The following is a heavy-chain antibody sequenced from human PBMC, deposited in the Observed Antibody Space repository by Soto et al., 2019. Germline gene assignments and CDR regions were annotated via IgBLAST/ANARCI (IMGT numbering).Heavy chain of an antibody. J-gene: IGHJ4*02. CDR1: GFTFSSYA. CDR2: ISGSGGST. CDR3: ARRGPGTYFDY. D-gene: IGHD6-13*01. V-gene: IGHV3-23*01. Sequence: GGSLRLSCAASGFTFSSYAMNWVRQAPGEGLEWVSVISGSGGSTYYADSVKGRFTISRDNSKNTLYLQMNSLRAEDTAVYYCARRGPGTYFDYWGQGSLVTVSS.